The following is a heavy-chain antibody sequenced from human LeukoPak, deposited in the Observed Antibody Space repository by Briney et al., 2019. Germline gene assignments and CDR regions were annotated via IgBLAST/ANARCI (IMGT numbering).Heavy chain of an antibody. D-gene: IGHD2-15*01. CDR1: GGSTSSYY. Sequence: PSETLSLTCTVSGGSTSSYYWSWIRQPPGKGLEGIGYIYYSGSTNYNPSLKSRVTISVDTYKNQFSLNVSSVTAAETAVYYGARHSNGGDCSGGSCYVFDYWGQGTLVTVSS. V-gene: IGHV4-59*08. CDR3: ARHSNGGDCSGGSCYVFDY. J-gene: IGHJ4*02. CDR2: IYYSGST.